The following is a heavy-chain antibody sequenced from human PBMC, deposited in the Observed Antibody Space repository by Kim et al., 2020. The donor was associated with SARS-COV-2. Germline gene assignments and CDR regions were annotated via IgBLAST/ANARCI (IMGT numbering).Heavy chain of an antibody. CDR1: GFTFTSYA. J-gene: IGHJ4*02. Sequence: GGSLRLSCAASGFTFTSYALSWVRQAPGKGQEWVSAISGSGGSTYYADSVKGRFTISRDNSENTLFLQMNSLRAEDTAIYYCAKITETPTDWGQGTLVTVSS. CDR2: ISGSGGST. CDR3: AKITETPTD. V-gene: IGHV3-23*01. D-gene: IGHD1-20*01.